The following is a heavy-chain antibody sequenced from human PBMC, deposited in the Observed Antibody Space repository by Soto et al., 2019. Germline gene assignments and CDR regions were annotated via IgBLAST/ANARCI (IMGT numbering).Heavy chain of an antibody. V-gene: IGHV2-5*02. CDR1: VFSLTEIGGG. CDR2: VFWDDDK. CDR3: AHNFRGWGSYTGDRFDS. D-gene: IGHD3-16*01. J-gene: IGHJ5*01. Sequence: QITLKESGPTLVKPTKTRTLTCSCSVFSLTEIGGGVGWIRQPPGKALEFLALVFWDDDKRYQPSLRTRLTISQDTSKNQVVLTMANMDPVDTATYYCAHNFRGWGSYTGDRFDSWGQGTLVLVSS.